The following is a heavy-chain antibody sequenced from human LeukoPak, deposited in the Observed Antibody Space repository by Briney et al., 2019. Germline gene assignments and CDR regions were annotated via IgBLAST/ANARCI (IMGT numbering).Heavy chain of an antibody. J-gene: IGHJ4*02. CDR2: IYYSGST. D-gene: IGHD4-17*01. CDR3: ARVYGDFPAYYFDY. Sequence: SQTLSLTCTVPGGSISSGGYYWSWIRQHPGKGLEWIGYIYYSGSTYYNPSLKSRVTISVDTSKNQFSLKLSSVTAADTAVYYCARVYGDFPAYYFDYWGQGTLVTVSS. CDR1: GGSISSGGYY. V-gene: IGHV4-31*03.